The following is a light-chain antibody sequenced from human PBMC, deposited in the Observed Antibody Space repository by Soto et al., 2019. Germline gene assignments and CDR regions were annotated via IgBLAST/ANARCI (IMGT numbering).Light chain of an antibody. Sequence: QSVLTQPASVSGSPGQSITISCTGTSSDVGSYNLVSWYQRHPGKAPKLMIYEGSKRPSGVSNRFSGSKSGNTASLTISGLQAEDEADYYCCSYAGSSIFYVFGTGTKVTVL. J-gene: IGLJ1*01. V-gene: IGLV2-23*01. CDR3: CSYAGSSIFYV. CDR1: SSDVGSYNL. CDR2: EGS.